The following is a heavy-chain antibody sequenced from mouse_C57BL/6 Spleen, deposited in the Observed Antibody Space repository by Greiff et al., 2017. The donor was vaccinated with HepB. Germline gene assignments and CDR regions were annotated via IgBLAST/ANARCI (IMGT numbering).Heavy chain of an antibody. D-gene: IGHD2-10*02. J-gene: IGHJ2*01. CDR1: GFNIKDDY. Sequence: VQLQQSGAELVRPGASVKLSCTASGFNIKDDYMHWVKQRPEQGLEWIGWIDPENGDTEYASKFQGKATITADTSSNTASLQLSSLTSEDTAVYNFTTAPYGNYVGNYWGQGTTLTVSS. CDR2: IDPENGDT. CDR3: TTAPYGNYVGNY. V-gene: IGHV14-4*01.